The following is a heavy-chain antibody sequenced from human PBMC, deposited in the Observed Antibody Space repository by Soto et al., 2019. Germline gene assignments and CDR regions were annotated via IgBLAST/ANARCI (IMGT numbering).Heavy chain of an antibody. V-gene: IGHV3-23*01. D-gene: IGHD2-15*01. CDR3: AKAPYRGCCFATYNV. CDR1: GFTFSTYA. J-gene: IGHJ6*02. CDR2: ISAGGRNT. Sequence: GGSLRLSCAASGFTFSTYAISWVRQAPGKGLEWVSGISAGGRNTYYADSVKGRFTISRDNSKSTLYLQMSSLRAEDTAVYYCAKAPYRGCCFATYNVSGQATTVTVSS.